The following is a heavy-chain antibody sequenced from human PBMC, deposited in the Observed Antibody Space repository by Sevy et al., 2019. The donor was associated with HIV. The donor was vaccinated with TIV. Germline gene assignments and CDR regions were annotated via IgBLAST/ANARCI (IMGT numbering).Heavy chain of an antibody. CDR3: SRDFGDYGRTYDSGNYPTSRFDY. Sequence: ASVKVSCKASGYIFTAYYMHWVRQAPGQGLEWMGWINPNSGGTKYAQKFQGTVTMTRDRSVTTAYLELTNLRSDDTAIYYCSRDFGDYGRTYDSGNYPTSRFDYWGQGTLVTVSS. CDR1: GYIFTAYY. CDR2: INPNSGGT. J-gene: IGHJ4*02. D-gene: IGHD3-10*01. V-gene: IGHV1-2*02.